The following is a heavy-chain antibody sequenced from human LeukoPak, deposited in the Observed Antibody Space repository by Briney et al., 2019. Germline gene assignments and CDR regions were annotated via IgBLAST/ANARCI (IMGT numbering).Heavy chain of an antibody. CDR1: GYTFTDPY. CDR3: ARDFYYDSSGAFDF. CDR2: INPNSGDT. J-gene: IGHJ4*02. Sequence: ASVKVSCKASGYTFTDPYIHWVRRAPGQGLEWVGWINPNSGDTNYAQKFQGRVTMTRDTSITTAYMELSRLRSDDTAVYYCARDFYYDSSGAFDFWGQGTLVTVSS. D-gene: IGHD3-22*01. V-gene: IGHV1-2*02.